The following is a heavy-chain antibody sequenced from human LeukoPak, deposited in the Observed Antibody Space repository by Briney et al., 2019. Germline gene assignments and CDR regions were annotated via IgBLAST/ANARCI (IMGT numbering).Heavy chain of an antibody. Sequence: ASVKVSCKASGYTFTRYYMHWLRQAPGQGLEWMGIINPSGGSTSYAQKFQGRVTMTSDMSTSTVYMELSSLRSEDTAVYYCARDRGSGSYYRTPADWGQGTLVTVSS. CDR1: GYTFTRYY. V-gene: IGHV1-46*01. D-gene: IGHD3-10*01. CDR3: ARDRGSGSYYRTPAD. CDR2: INPSGGST. J-gene: IGHJ4*02.